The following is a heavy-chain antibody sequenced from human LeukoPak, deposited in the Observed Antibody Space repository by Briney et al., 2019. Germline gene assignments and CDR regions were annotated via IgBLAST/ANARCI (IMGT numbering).Heavy chain of an antibody. CDR1: GFTFSSYG. CDR3: AKDYGSGSYSSLGAFDI. Sequence: PGGSLRLSCAASGFTFSSYGMHWVRQAPGKGLEWVAFIRYDGSNKYYADSVKGRFTISRDNSKNTLYLRMNSLRAEDTAVYYCAKDYGSGSYSSLGAFDIWGQGTMVTVSS. CDR2: IRYDGSNK. D-gene: IGHD3-10*01. J-gene: IGHJ3*02. V-gene: IGHV3-30*02.